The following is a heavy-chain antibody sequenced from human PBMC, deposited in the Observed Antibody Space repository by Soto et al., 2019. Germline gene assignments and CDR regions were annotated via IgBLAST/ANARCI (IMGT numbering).Heavy chain of an antibody. J-gene: IGHJ4*02. V-gene: IGHV3-7*01. CDR1: GLTFSSYW. D-gene: IGHD3-3*01. Sequence: LGGSLRLSCAASGLTFSSYWMSWVRQAPGKGLEWVANIKQDGSEKYYVDSVKGRFTISRDNAKNSLYLQMNSLRAEDTAVYYCAREAGWSGYPFGYWGQGTLVTVSS. CDR2: IKQDGSEK. CDR3: AREAGWSGYPFGY.